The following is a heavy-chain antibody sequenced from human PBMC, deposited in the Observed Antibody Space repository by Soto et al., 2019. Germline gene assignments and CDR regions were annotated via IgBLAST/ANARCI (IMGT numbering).Heavy chain of an antibody. CDR2: ISAYNGNT. V-gene: IGHV1-18*01. CDR1: GYIFTNYG. CDR3: AREGCSGGSCHVLSHYYMDV. J-gene: IGHJ6*03. Sequence: GASVKVSCKASGYIFTNYGISWVRQAPGQGLEWMGWISAYNGNTKYAQKLQGRVTMTTDTSTSTAYMELRSLRSDDTAVYYCAREGCSGGSCHVLSHYYMDVWGKGTTVTVSS. D-gene: IGHD2-15*01.